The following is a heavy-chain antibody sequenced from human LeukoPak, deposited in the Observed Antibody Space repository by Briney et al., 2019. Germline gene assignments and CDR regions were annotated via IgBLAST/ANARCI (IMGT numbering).Heavy chain of an antibody. V-gene: IGHV3-72*01. Sequence: PGGSLRLSCAASGFTFSDHYTDWVRQAPGKGLEWVGRIRKKVNSYTTEYAASVKGRFTISRDDSKNSVYLQMNSLKTEDTAVYYCARSGSYYRMDVWGQGTTVTVSS. CDR2: IRKKVNSYTT. CDR1: GFTFSDHY. J-gene: IGHJ6*02. CDR3: ARSGSYYRMDV. D-gene: IGHD1-26*01.